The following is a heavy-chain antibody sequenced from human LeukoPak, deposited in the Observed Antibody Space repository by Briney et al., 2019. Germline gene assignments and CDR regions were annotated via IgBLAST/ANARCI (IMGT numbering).Heavy chain of an antibody. CDR3: ARHGDFCFDN. CDR2: INPDGSEK. V-gene: IGHV3-7*03. D-gene: IGHD4-17*01. J-gene: IGHJ4*02. CDR1: GFTFSHYW. Sequence: HAGGSLRLSSVLSGFTFSHYWMNWVRQAPGKGLEYVAYINPDGSEKNCVDSVKGRFSISRDNAQNTLFLQMNSLRAEDTALYYCARHGDFCFDNWGQGTPVTVS.